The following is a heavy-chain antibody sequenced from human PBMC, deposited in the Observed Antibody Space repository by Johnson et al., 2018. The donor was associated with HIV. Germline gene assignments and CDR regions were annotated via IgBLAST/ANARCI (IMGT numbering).Heavy chain of an antibody. CDR2: ISYDGSNK. CDR3: AKDETPMKRAFDI. J-gene: IGHJ3*02. Sequence: QVQLVESVGGVVQPGRSLRLSCAASGFTFSSYGMHWVRQAPGKGLEWVAFISYDGSNKYYADSVKGRFTISRDNSKKTLYLQMNSLRAEDTAVYYCAKDETPMKRAFDIWGQGTMVTVSS. V-gene: IGHV3-30*18. CDR1: GFTFSSYG.